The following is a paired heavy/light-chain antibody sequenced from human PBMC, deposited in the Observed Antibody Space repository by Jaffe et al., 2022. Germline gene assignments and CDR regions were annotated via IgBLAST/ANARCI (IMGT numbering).Light chain of an antibody. CDR1: TGAVTSGYY. CDR2: STS. Sequence: QTVVTQEPSLTVSPGGTVTLTCASSTGAVTSGYYPNWFQQKPGQAPRAVIYSTSNKHSWTPARFSGSLLGGKAALTLSGVQPEDEAEYYCLLYYGGAQPWVFGGGTKLTVL. J-gene: IGLJ3*02. V-gene: IGLV7-43*01. CDR3: LLYYGGAQPWV.
Heavy chain of an antibody. J-gene: IGHJ4*02. CDR3: AKAQYCSGSSCYSSNWDY. CDR2: ISGSGGNT. CDR1: GFTFSNYA. V-gene: IGHV3-23*01. Sequence: EVQLLESGGGLVQPGGSLRLSCAASGFTFSNYAMSWVRQAPGKGLEWVSTISGSGGNTYYADSVKGRFTISRDNSKNTLYLQMNSLRAEDTAVYYCAKAQYCSGSSCYSSNWDYWGQGTLVTVSS. D-gene: IGHD2-15*01.